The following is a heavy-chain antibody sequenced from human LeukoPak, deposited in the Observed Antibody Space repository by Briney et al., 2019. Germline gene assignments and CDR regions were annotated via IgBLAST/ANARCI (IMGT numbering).Heavy chain of an antibody. J-gene: IGHJ3*02. CDR3: ARDETTVTTGFAFDI. CDR1: GGSISSYY. V-gene: IGHV4-59*12. CDR2: IYYSGST. Sequence: SETLSLTCTVSGGSISSYYWNWIRQPPGKALEWIGSIYYSGSTNYNPSLKSRVTISVDTSKNQFSLKLSSVTAADTAVYYCARDETTVTTGFAFDIWGQGTMVTVSS. D-gene: IGHD4-17*01.